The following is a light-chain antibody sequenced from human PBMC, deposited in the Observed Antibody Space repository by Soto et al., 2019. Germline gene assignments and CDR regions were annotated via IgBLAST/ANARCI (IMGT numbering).Light chain of an antibody. Sequence: QSALTQPPSASGTPGQRVTISCSGSSSNIETHTVDWYQHLPGTAPKVLIFNNNQRPSGVPDRFSGSKSGTSASLAISGLQSEDEADYYCAVWDDSLSGMVFGGGTKLTVL. CDR2: NNN. J-gene: IGLJ2*01. V-gene: IGLV1-44*01. CDR1: SSNIETHT. CDR3: AVWDDSLSGMV.